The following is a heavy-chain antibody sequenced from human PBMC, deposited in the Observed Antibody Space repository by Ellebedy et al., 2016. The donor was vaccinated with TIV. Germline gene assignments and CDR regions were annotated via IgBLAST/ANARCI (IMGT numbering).Heavy chain of an antibody. D-gene: IGHD6-13*01. CDR2: IKRDGSDK. CDR3: VRDRAIATLADPYFDS. V-gene: IGHV3-7*03. J-gene: IGHJ4*02. CDR1: GFTFSMSW. Sequence: PGGSLRLSCAVSGFTFSMSWMSWVRQAPGKGLEWVANIKRDGSDKYYVDSVKGRFTISRDNAKDSLFLQMNSLRAEDTAVYYCVRDRAIATLADPYFDSWGQGTLVTVSS.